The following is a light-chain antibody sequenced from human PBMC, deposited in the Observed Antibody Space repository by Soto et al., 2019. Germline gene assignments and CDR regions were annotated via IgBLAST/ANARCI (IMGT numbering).Light chain of an antibody. J-gene: IGKJ1*01. V-gene: IGKV1-39*01. CDR2: AAS. CDR1: QSISTY. CDR3: QQSYTTPPT. Sequence: DIQMTQSPSSLSASVGDRVTITCRTSQSISTYLNWYQQNPGTAPKLLISAASTLQSGVPSRFSGGGFGTDFTLTISSLQPEDFATYYCQQSYTTPPTFDQGTKVEI.